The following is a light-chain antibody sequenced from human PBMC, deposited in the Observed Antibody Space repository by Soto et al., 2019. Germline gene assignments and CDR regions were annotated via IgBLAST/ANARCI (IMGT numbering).Light chain of an antibody. J-gene: IGKJ5*01. V-gene: IGKV3-20*01. CDR1: QSVSNNY. CDR3: QQYSNWPPEIT. CDR2: GAS. Sequence: EIVLTHSPGTLSLSPCEGAALSWSTSQSVSNNYLAWYQQKPGQAPRLLIYGASSRATGIPDRFSGSGSGTDFTLSISRLEPEDFAVYYCQQYSNWPPEITFGQGTRLEIK.